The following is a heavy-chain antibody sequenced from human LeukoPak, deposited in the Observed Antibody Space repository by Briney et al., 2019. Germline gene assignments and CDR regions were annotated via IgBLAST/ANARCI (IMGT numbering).Heavy chain of an antibody. CDR3: ARDPCSTINCPLRF. CDR2: INHSGRT. CDR1: GGSLSGSY. J-gene: IGHJ4*02. Sequence: PETLSLTCAVYGGSLSGSYCTWIRQSPEKGLEWIGEINHSGRTNYNPSLESRATISVDTSNNQFSLKLSSVTAADTAVYYCARDPCSTINCPLRFWGQGTLVTVFS. D-gene: IGHD2/OR15-2a*01. V-gene: IGHV4-34*01.